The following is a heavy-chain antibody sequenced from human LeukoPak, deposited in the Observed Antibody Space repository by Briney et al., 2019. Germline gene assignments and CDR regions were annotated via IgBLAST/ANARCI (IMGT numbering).Heavy chain of an antibody. V-gene: IGHV3-30-3*01. J-gene: IGHJ6*02. D-gene: IGHD6-13*01. CDR2: ISYDGSNK. CDR3: ARGKLVIGPESRYYSYYGMDV. CDR1: GLTFSSYA. Sequence: GGSLRLSCAASGLTFSSYAMHWVRQAPGTGLEWVAVISYDGSNKYYADSVKGRFTISRDNSKNTLYLQMNSLRAEDTAVYYCARGKLVIGPESRYYSYYGMDVWGQGPTVTVSS.